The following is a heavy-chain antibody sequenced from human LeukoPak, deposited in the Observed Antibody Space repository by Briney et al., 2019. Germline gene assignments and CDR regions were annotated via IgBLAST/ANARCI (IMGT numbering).Heavy chain of an antibody. CDR2: IKQDGSET. CDR1: GFTFRNTW. V-gene: IGHV3-7*01. J-gene: IGHJ4*02. Sequence: GGSLRLSCVAPGFTFRNTWMSWVRRAPGKGLEWVANIKQDGSETYYVGSVRGRFTISRDNAKKSLYLQMNSLRAEDTAVYYCARDFWGAYRVDYFDYWGQGTLVTVSS. CDR3: ARDFWGAYRVDYFDY. D-gene: IGHD3-3*01.